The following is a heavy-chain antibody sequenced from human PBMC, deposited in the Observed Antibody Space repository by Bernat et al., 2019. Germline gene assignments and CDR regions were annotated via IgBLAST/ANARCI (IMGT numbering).Heavy chain of an antibody. J-gene: IGHJ5*02. V-gene: IGHV3-23*04. CDR3: ATSILYSSGWSEFDP. CDR1: GFTFSTYA. Sequence: EVQLVESGGGLIQPGGSLRLSCAASGFTFSTYAMSWVRQAPGKGLEWVSTVSGSGGSTYYADSVKGRFTISRDNSKNTLYLQMNSLRAEDTAVYYGATSILYSSGWSEFDPWGQGTLVTVSS. CDR2: VSGSGGST. D-gene: IGHD6-19*01.